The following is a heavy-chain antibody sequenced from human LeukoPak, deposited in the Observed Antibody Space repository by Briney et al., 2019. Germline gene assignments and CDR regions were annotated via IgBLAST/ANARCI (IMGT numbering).Heavy chain of an antibody. J-gene: IGHJ4*02. CDR2: IAYDGSRA. D-gene: IGHD1-14*01. Sequence: QAGGSLRLSCAGSGFTFGGYGMHWFRQTPGKGLEWVAVIAYDGSRAFYADSVKGRFTISRDNSKNTMSVQMDDLRAEDTAVYYCTRYNNDHFDYWAREPWSPSPQ. V-gene: IGHV3-33*01. CDR1: GFTFGGYG. CDR3: TRYNNDHFDY.